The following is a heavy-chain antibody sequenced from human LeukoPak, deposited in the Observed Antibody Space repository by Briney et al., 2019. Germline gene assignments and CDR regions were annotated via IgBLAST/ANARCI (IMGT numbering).Heavy chain of an antibody. V-gene: IGHV3-48*03. CDR3: AELGITMIGGV. CDR2: ISSSGSTI. Sequence: GGSLRLSCAASGFTFSSYEMNWVRQAPGKGLEWVSYISSSGSTIYYADSVKGRFTISRDNAKNTLYLQMNSLRAEDTAVYYCAELGITMIGGVWGKGTTVTISS. D-gene: IGHD3-10*02. CDR1: GFTFSSYE. J-gene: IGHJ6*04.